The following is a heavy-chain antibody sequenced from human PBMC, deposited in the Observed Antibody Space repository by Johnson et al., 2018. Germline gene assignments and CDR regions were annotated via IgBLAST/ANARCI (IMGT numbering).Heavy chain of an antibody. CDR3: AKERAPVVHFDH. D-gene: IGHD6-6*01. V-gene: IGHV3-30*18. CDR2: ISSDGGHK. CDR1: GFTFSRFA. J-gene: IGHJ4*02. Sequence: QVQLVESGGGVAQPGGSLSLSCAASGFTFSRFAMHWVRQTPAKGLEWVAVISSDGGHKEYADSVTGRFTISRDNSKNTVYLQMISLRAEYTAIYYCAKERAPVVHFDHWCLGTLVTVAS.